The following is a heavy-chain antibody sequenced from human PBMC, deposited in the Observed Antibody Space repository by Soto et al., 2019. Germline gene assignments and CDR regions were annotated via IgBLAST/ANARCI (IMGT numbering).Heavy chain of an antibody. V-gene: IGHV3-30*03. J-gene: IGHJ6*02. CDR1: GFTFSSYG. Sequence: GGSLRLSCAASGFTFSSYGMHWVRQAPGKGLEWVAVISYDGSNKYYADSVKGRFTISRDNSKNTLYLQMNSLRAEDTAVYYCARYMGATNYYYYYGMDVWGQGTTVTVSS. CDR3: ARYMGATNYYYYYGMDV. D-gene: IGHD1-26*01. CDR2: ISYDGSNK.